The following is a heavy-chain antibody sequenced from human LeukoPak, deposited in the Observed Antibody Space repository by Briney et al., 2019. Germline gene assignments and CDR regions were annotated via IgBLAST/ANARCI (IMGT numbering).Heavy chain of an antibody. CDR2: IRYDGSNK. Sequence: GGSLRLSCAASGFTFSSYGMHWVRQAPGKGLEWVAFIRYDGSNKYYADSVKGRFTISRDISKNTLYLQMNSLRVEDTAVYYCARDLYYGSGGYYFDNWGQGTLVTVSS. J-gene: IGHJ4*02. CDR3: ARDLYYGSGGYYFDN. CDR1: GFTFSSYG. D-gene: IGHD3-10*01. V-gene: IGHV3-30*02.